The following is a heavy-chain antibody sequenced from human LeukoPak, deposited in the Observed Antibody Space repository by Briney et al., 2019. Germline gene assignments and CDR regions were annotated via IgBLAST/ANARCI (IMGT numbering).Heavy chain of an antibody. D-gene: IGHD1-26*01. V-gene: IGHV4-59*01. CDR2: IYYSGST. CDR3: ARGVVDGSYGGFDY. Sequence: KASETLSLTCTVSGGSISSYYWSWIRQPPGKGLEWIGYIYYSGSTNYNPSLKSRVTISVDTSKNQFSLKLSSVTAADTAVYYCARGVVDGSYGGFDYWGQGTLVTVSS. CDR1: GGSISSYY. J-gene: IGHJ4*02.